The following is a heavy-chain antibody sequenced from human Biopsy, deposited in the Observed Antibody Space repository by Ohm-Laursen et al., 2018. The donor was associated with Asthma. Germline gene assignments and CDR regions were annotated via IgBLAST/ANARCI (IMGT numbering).Heavy chain of an antibody. V-gene: IGHV3-9*01. D-gene: IGHD3-22*01. Sequence: SSLRLSCAASGFTFDDYAMHWVRQAPGKGLEWVSGVSWNSGSIDYADSAKGRFTISRDDSKNTLYLQMSSLRAEDTAVYYCVKDTYEDDYGYYTFDVWGQGTMVTVSS. CDR1: GFTFDDYA. CDR3: VKDTYEDDYGYYTFDV. CDR2: VSWNSGSI. J-gene: IGHJ3*01.